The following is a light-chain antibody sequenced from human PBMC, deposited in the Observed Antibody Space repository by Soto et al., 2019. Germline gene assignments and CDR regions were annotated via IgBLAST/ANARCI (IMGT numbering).Light chain of an antibody. CDR3: QQYTARPPWT. Sequence: EIVMTQSPVTLSVSPGERATLSCRASHHVATSLAWYQQKPGQAPRLLIYGASTMATGISARFSGSGSGTEFTLTISSLQSDEFSVYYCQQYTARPPWTFGQGTKV. CDR2: GAS. J-gene: IGKJ1*01. V-gene: IGKV3-15*01. CDR1: HHVATS.